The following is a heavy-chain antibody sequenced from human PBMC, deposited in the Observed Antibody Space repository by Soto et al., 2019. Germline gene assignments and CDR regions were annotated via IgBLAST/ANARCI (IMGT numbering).Heavy chain of an antibody. CDR1: GYIFTRYL. V-gene: IGHV5-51*01. CDR2: IFPGDSDT. CDR3: AKAAGETSGTQSHYYGLDV. Sequence: XESLKLSCQSSGYIFTRYLIGLVRQMPGKGLEWMGVIFPGDSDTRYSPSIEGQVTISADKSIGTAYLQWSSLKASDTGIYYCAKAAGETSGTQSHYYGLDVWGQGTTVTVSS. J-gene: IGHJ6*02. D-gene: IGHD1-1*01.